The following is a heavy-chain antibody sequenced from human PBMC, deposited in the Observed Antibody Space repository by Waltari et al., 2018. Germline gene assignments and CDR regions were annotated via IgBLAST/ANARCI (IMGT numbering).Heavy chain of an antibody. CDR3: ARRGVAVNRVARYWYLDL. Sequence: QVQLQQWGAGLLTPSETLSLTCAVYGGSFSGYYWSWIRQPPGKGLEWIGEINHSGSTNYNPSLKSRVTISVDTSKNQFSLKLSSVTAADTAVYYCARRGVAVNRVARYWYLDLWGRGTLVTVSS. CDR1: GGSFSGYY. CDR2: INHSGST. D-gene: IGHD4-4*01. V-gene: IGHV4-34*01. J-gene: IGHJ2*01.